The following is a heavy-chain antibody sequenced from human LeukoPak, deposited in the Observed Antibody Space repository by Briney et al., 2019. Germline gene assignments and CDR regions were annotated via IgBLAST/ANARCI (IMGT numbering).Heavy chain of an antibody. J-gene: IGHJ4*02. V-gene: IGHV3-30*02. Sequence: GGSLRLSCAASGFTFSNYGMHWVRQAPGKGLEWVAFIRYDGSNKFYTDSVKGRFTISRDNSKNSLYLQMNSLRAEDTAVYYCARDLLVPYDILTGYQNPFDYWGQGTLVTVSS. CDR2: IRYDGSNK. D-gene: IGHD3-9*01. CDR1: GFTFSNYG. CDR3: ARDLLVPYDILTGYQNPFDY.